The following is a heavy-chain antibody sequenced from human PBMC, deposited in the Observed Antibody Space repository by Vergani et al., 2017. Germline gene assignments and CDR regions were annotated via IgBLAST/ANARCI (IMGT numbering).Heavy chain of an antibody. D-gene: IGHD3-10*01. CDR2: INHSGST. CDR1: GGSFSGYY. CDR3: ARGRAYGSGYYYYGMDV. J-gene: IGHJ6*02. V-gene: IGHV4-34*01. Sequence: QVQLQQWGAGLLKPSETLSLTCAVYGGSFSGYYWSWIRQPPGKGLEWIGEINHSGSTNYNPSLKSRVTISVDTSKNQFSLKPSSVTAADTAVYYCARGRAYGSGYYYYGMDVWGQGTTVTVSS.